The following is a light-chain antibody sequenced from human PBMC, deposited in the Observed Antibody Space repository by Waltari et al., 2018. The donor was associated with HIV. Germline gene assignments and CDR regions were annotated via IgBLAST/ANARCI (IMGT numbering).Light chain of an antibody. CDR1: LLAQQY. CDR3: QSADSSGTYV. CDR2: HDT. J-gene: IGLJ1*01. Sequence: SYELIQPPSVSVSPGQTARITCSGDLLAQQYGYWYQQMPGLAPVLLIYHDTERPSGVPERFSGSSSGTTFTLTISGVQAEDVADYYCQSADSSGTYVFGTGTKVTVL. V-gene: IGLV3-25*03.